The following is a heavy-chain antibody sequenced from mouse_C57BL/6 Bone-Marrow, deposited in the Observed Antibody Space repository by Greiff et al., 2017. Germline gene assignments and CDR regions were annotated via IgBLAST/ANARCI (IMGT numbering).Heavy chain of an antibody. J-gene: IGHJ4*01. Sequence: VQLKESGGGLVQPGESLKLSCESNEYEFPSHDMSWVRKTPEKRLELVAAINSDGGSTYYPDTMERRFIISRDNTKKTLYLQMISLRLEDTALYYCARPSTGTARYYYAMDYWGQGTSVTVSS. CDR3: ARPSTGTARYYYAMDY. CDR2: INSDGGST. V-gene: IGHV5-2*01. CDR1: EYEFPSHD. D-gene: IGHD4-1*02.